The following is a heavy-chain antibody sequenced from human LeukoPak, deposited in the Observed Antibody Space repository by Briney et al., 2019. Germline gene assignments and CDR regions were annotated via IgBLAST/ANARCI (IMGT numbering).Heavy chain of an antibody. V-gene: IGHV4-39*07. Sequence: SETLSLTCTVSGASIRSSAYNWGWIRQPPGKGLEWICSIHYTGTTFYNPSLKSRVTISLDTSKSQFSLKLSSVTAADTAVYYCARRRKVPRRGNSGFYYYYYMDVWGKGTTVTISS. J-gene: IGHJ6*03. CDR3: ARRRKVPRRGNSGFYYYYYMDV. CDR1: GASIRSSAYN. CDR2: IHYTGTT. D-gene: IGHD5-12*01.